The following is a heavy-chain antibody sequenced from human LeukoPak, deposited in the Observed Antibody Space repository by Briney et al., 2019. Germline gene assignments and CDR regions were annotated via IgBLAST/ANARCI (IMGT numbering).Heavy chain of an antibody. Sequence: GGSLRLSCAASGFTFSSYWMHWVRQAPGKGLVWVSRINSDGSSTSYADSVKGRFTISRDNAKNTVYLQMHSLRVEDTAVYYCAKDRGNYPYYFDFWGQGTVVTVSS. CDR2: INSDGSST. V-gene: IGHV3-74*01. J-gene: IGHJ4*02. CDR3: AKDRGNYPYYFDF. D-gene: IGHD1-26*01. CDR1: GFTFSSYW.